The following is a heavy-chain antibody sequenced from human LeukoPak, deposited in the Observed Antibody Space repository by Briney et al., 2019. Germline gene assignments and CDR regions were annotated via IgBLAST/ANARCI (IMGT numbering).Heavy chain of an antibody. J-gene: IGHJ4*02. D-gene: IGHD3-16*02. CDR2: LSGRSSYI. CDR3: ARLRLGELSSRRFDY. V-gene: IGHV3-21*04. Sequence: GGSLRLSCTASGFIFSDYNMHWVRQAPGKGLEWVSSLSGRSSYIYYADSLRGRFTISRDNSKNSLFLQMNSLRADDTAVYYCARLRLGELSSRRFDYWGQGTLVTVSS. CDR1: GFIFSDYN.